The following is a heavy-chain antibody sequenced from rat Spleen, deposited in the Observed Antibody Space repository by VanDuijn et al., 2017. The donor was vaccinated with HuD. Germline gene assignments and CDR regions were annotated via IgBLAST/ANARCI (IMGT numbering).Heavy chain of an antibody. CDR3: TREEDNSYYFDY. D-gene: IGHD1-10*01. V-gene: IGHV2S30*01. CDR2: ISSGGHT. CDR1: GFSLMDFS. Sequence: QVQLKESGPGLVQPSQTLSLTCTVSGFSLMDFSVDWVRQPPGKGLEWIATISSGGHTYYNSALKSRLSISRDTSKSQVFLKMSSLQTEDTATYYCTREEDNSYYFDYWGQGVMVTVSS. J-gene: IGHJ2*01.